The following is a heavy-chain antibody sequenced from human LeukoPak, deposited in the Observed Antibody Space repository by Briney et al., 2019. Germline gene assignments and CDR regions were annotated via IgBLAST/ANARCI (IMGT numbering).Heavy chain of an antibody. V-gene: IGHV1-2*02. CDR3: ARAFIAAAGTEYDY. Sequence: ASVKVSCKASGYTFTGYYMHWVRQAPGQGLEWMGWINPNSGGTNYAQKFQGRVTMTRDTSISTAYMELSRLRSDDTAVYYCARAFIAAAGTEYDYWGQGTLVTVSS. CDR1: GYTFTGYY. D-gene: IGHD6-13*01. CDR2: INPNSGGT. J-gene: IGHJ4*02.